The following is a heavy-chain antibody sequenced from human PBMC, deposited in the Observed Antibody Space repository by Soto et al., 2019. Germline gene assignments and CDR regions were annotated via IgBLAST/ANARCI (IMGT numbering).Heavy chain of an antibody. CDR2: IYHSGST. CDR1: GGSISSGDYY. J-gene: IGHJ4*02. D-gene: IGHD4-4*01. Sequence: PSETLSLTCTVSGGSISSGDYYWSWIRQPPGKGLEWIGYIYHSGSTHYNPSLKSRVTISVDTSKNQFALKLSSVTAADTAVYYCARGLSTTIIRPNYYFDYWGQGTLVTVPS. CDR3: ARGLSTTIIRPNYYFDY. V-gene: IGHV4-30-4*01.